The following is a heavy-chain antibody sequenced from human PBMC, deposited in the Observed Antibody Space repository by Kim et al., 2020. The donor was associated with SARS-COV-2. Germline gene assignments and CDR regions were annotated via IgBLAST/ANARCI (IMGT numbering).Heavy chain of an antibody. CDR2: P. J-gene: IGHJ3*02. D-gene: IGHD4-17*01. V-gene: IGHV7-4-1*02. CDR3: ARGNGDYRAFDI. Sequence: PTYAQGLRGHFVVSLDTSVSTAYLQISRLKAEDTAVYYCARGNGDYRAFDIWGQGTTVTVSS.